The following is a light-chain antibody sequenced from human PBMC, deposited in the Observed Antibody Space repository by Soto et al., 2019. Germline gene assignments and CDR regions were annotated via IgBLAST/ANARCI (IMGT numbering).Light chain of an antibody. CDR2: AAS. V-gene: IGKV1-39*01. CDR1: QSITTY. CDR3: QQSYSTLSIT. J-gene: IGKJ5*01. Sequence: DIQMTQSPSSLSASVGDRFTITWRASQSITTYLNWYRQKPGKAPKLLIYAASSLQSGVPSRFSGSGSGTDFTLTISSLQPEDFATYYCQQSYSTLSITFGQGTRLEI.